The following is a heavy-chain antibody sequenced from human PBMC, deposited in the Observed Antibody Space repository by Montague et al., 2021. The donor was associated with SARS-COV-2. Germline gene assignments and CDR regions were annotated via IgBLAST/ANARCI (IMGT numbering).Heavy chain of an antibody. CDR3: ARLLLYCSSTSCYEARFDP. Sequence: SETLSLTCTVSGGSISSSSYYWGWIRQPPGKGLEWIGSICYSGSTYYNPSLKSRVTISVDTSKNQFSLKLSSVTAADTAVYYCARLLLYCSSTSCYEARFDPWGQGTLVTVSS. D-gene: IGHD2-2*01. J-gene: IGHJ5*02. V-gene: IGHV4-39*01. CDR1: GGSISSSSYY. CDR2: ICYSGST.